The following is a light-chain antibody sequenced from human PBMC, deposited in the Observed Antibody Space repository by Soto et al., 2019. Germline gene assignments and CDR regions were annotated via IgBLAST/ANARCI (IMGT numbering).Light chain of an antibody. Sequence: QSALTQPASVSGSPGQSITISCTGTSSDVGGYNYVSWYQQHPGKAPKLMIYEVSNRPSGVSNRFSGSKSGNTASLTISGLQAEDEADYYCSSYTSSSTPLCVFGTGTKLIVL. J-gene: IGLJ1*01. CDR1: SSDVGGYNY. CDR2: EVS. V-gene: IGLV2-14*01. CDR3: SSYTSSSTPLCV.